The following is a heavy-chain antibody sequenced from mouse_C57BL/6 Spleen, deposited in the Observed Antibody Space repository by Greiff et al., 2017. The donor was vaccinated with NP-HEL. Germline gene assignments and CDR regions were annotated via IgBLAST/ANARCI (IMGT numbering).Heavy chain of an antibody. CDR1: GYTFTSYW. CDR3: ARNGYYGDYAMDY. V-gene: IGHV1-53*01. CDR2: INPSNGGT. J-gene: IGHJ4*01. D-gene: IGHD2-3*01. Sequence: VQLQQSGTELVKPGASVKLSCKASGYTFTSYWMHWVKQRPGQGLEWIGNINPSNGGTNYNEKFKSKATLTVDKSSSTAYMQLSSLTSEDSAVYYCARNGYYGDYAMDYWGQGTSVTVSS.